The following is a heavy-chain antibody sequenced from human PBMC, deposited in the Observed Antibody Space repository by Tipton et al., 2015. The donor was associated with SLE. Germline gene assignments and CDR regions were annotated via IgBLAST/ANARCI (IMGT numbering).Heavy chain of an antibody. CDR3: ARDRSGSAGGTY. Sequence: SLRLSCAASGFNFSDYYMSWIRQAPGKGLEWVSYISSSSSYKNYGDSVKGRFTISRDNAKNSLYLQMNSLRVDDTALYYCARDRSGSAGGTYWGQGTLVTVSS. J-gene: IGHJ4*02. D-gene: IGHD3-3*01. V-gene: IGHV3-11*06. CDR2: ISSSSSYK. CDR1: GFNFSDYY.